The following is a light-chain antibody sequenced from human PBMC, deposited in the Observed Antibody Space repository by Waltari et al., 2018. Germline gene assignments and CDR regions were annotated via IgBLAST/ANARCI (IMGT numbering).Light chain of an antibody. CDR2: GNT. CDR1: SSNLGAGYD. J-gene: IGLJ2*01. CDR3: QSFDSSLSASV. V-gene: IGLV1-40*01. Sequence: QSVLTQPPSMSGAPGQKVTIPCTGGSSNLGAGYDVHWYQQFPGPAPKLLIFGNTNRPSGVPGRFSGSKSDTSASLAIAGLQSEDEAVYYCQSFDSSLSASVFGGGTKLTVL.